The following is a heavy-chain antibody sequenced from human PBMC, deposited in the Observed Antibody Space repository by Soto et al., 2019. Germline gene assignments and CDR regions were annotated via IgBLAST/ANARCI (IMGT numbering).Heavy chain of an antibody. V-gene: IGHV3-21*01. CDR3: ARGYCAGGGCYLRREAIDV. D-gene: IGHD2-8*02. J-gene: IGHJ3*01. Sequence: EVQLVEAGGGLVMPGGSLRLSCAASGFTFSTYHMNWVRQAPGKGLEWVSSINPSSSHIYYADSVRGRFTISRDNSKNSMDLQMNSLRTDDAAVYYCARGYCAGGGCYLRREAIDVWGQGTMVTVSS. CDR1: GFTFSTYH. CDR2: INPSSSHI.